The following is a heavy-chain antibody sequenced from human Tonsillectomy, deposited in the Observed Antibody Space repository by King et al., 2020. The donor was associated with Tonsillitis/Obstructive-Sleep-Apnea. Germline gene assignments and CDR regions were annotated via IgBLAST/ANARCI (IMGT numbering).Heavy chain of an antibody. CDR1: GGSISSYY. D-gene: IGHD2-15*01. Sequence: VQLQESGPGLVKPSETLSLTCTVSGGSISSYYWSWIRQPPGKGLEWIGYIDYSGSTNYNPSLKSRVTISVDTSKNQFSLKLSSVTAADTAVYYCARGSCSGGSCYLHDYYYYMDVWGKGTTVTVSS. CDR3: ARGSCSGGSCYLHDYYYYMDV. CDR2: IDYSGST. J-gene: IGHJ6*03. V-gene: IGHV4-59*01.